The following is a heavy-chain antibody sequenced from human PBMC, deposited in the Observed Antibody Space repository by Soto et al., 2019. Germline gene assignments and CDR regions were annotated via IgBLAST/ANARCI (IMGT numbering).Heavy chain of an antibody. CDR2: VYPSGTT. D-gene: IGHD6-13*01. CDR3: ARAPGYSSSWYIDY. V-gene: IGHV4-4*07. CDR1: GGSINSYW. Sequence: SETLSLTCSVSGGSINSYWWSWIRQPAGKGLEWIGRVYPSGTTGYNPSLNSRATMSVETSKNQFSLKLTSVTAADTAVYYCARAPGYSSSWYIDYWGQGTLVTVSS. J-gene: IGHJ4*02.